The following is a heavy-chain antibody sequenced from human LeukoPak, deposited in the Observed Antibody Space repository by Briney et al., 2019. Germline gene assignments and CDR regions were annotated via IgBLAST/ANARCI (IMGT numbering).Heavy chain of an antibody. CDR1: GFTFSSYA. Sequence: GGSLRLSCAASGFTFSSYAMTWVRQAPGKGLEWVSAISGSGGSTYYADSVKGRFTISRDNSKNSLYLQMNSLRAEDTAVYYCAELGITMIGGVWGKGTTVTISS. J-gene: IGHJ6*04. D-gene: IGHD3-10*02. V-gene: IGHV3-23*01. CDR2: ISGSGGST. CDR3: AELGITMIGGV.